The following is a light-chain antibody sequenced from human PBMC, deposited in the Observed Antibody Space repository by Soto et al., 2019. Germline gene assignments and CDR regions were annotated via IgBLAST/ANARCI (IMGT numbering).Light chain of an antibody. CDR1: GCDVGSYNR. Sequence: PPSSRARRASGTVCGTRTGCDVGSYNRVSWYKQPPGAAPKLVIYEVIHLPSGVPDRFSGSKSGNTASLTSSGLQAEDEADLHSYSYTRTSTYAVGTGTKLTVL. CDR2: EVI. J-gene: IGLJ1*01. CDR3: YSYTRTSTYA. V-gene: IGLV2-18*02.